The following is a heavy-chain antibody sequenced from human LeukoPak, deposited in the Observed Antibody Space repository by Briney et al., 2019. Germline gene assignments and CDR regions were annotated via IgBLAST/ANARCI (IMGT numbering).Heavy chain of an antibody. CDR1: GYSFTNYW. D-gene: IGHD6-19*01. CDR3: ARHPSYYSGWPLDS. V-gene: IGHV5-51*01. CDR2: TYLGDSDT. J-gene: IGHJ4*02. Sequence: RGESLKISCKGSGYSFTNYWIGWVRQMPGKGLEWMGITYLGDSDTRYSPSFQGQVTISADKSISTAYLQWSSLKASDTAMYYCARHPSYYSGWPLDSWGQGTLVTVSS.